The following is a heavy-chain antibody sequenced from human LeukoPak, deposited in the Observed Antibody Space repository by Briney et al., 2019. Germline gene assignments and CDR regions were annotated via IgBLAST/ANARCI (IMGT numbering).Heavy chain of an antibody. CDR1: GGSISSYY. J-gene: IGHJ4*02. Sequence: SETLSLTCTVSGGSISSYYWSWIRQPAGKGLEWIGRIYSSGGTDYNPSLKSRVTMSVDTSKNQFSLKLSSVTAADTAVYYCARGAYYDFWSGYYFFDYWGQGTLVTVSS. D-gene: IGHD3-3*01. V-gene: IGHV4-4*07. CDR3: ARGAYYDFWSGYYFFDY. CDR2: IYSSGGT.